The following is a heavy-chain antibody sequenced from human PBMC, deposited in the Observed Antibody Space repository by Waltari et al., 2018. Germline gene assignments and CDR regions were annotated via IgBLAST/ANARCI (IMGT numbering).Heavy chain of an antibody. V-gene: IGHV1-69*05. CDR1: GYTLTELS. Sequence: QVQLVQSGAEVKKPGASVKVSCKVSGYTLTELSMHWVRQAPGKGLEWMGGIIPIFGTANYAQKFQGRVTITTDESTSTAYMELSSLRSEDTAVYYCAIQTGTTSGYWGQGTLVTVSS. CDR2: IIPIFGTA. D-gene: IGHD1-1*01. CDR3: AIQTGTTSGY. J-gene: IGHJ4*02.